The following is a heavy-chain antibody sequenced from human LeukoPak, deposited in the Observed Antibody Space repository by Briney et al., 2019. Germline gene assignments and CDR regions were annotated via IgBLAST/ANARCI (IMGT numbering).Heavy chain of an antibody. CDR1: GFTFSSYE. J-gene: IGHJ6*03. CDR2: ISSSGSTI. V-gene: IGHV3-48*03. CDR3: ANDNYDSSGYYARYYYYYMDV. D-gene: IGHD3-22*01. Sequence: GGSPKLSCAASGFTFSSYEMNWARQAPGKGLEWVSYISSSGSTIYYADSVKGRFTISRDNAKNSLYLQMNSLRAEDTAVYYCANDNYDSSGYYARYYYYYMDVWGKGTTVTISS.